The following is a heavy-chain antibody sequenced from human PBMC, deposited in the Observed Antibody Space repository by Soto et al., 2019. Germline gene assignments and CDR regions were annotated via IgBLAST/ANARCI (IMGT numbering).Heavy chain of an antibody. CDR3: ARITSAIGEVRDDPSGRHFDY. D-gene: IGHD3-22*01. V-gene: IGHV2-26*01. CDR2: IFSNDEK. CDR1: GFSLSNARMG. Sequence: QVTLKESGPVLVKPTETLTLTCTVSGFSLSNARMGVSWIRQPPGKALEWLAHIFSNDEKSYSTSLKSRLTISKDTSKSQVVLTMTNMDPVDTATYYCARITSAIGEVRDDPSGRHFDYWGQGTLVTVSS. J-gene: IGHJ4*02.